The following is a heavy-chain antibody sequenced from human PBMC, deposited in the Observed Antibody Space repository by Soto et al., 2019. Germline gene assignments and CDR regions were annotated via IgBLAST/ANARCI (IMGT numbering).Heavy chain of an antibody. CDR2: ISSSSSYI. D-gene: IGHD6-13*01. CDR1: GFTFSSDS. V-gene: IGHV3-21*01. J-gene: IGHJ4*02. CDR3: AERSSAGSNY. Sequence: EVQLVESGGGLVKPGGSLRLSCAASGFTFSSDSMNWVRQAQGEGLEWVSSISSSSSYIYYADSVKGRFTISRENAKNSLYLQMNSLRAEDTAVYYYAERSSAGSNYWGQGTLVTVFS.